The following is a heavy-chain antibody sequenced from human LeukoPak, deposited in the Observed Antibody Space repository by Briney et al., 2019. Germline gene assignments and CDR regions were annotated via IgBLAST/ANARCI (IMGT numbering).Heavy chain of an antibody. CDR3: AGAPAEYGGYVMWYYHYGMDV. D-gene: IGHD4-17*01. Sequence: GGSLRLSSAASGCIASTNYISCFRQPPARGLVGGSVYYSGGSRYYADSVKGRFTISRDNAKNTLHLQMNSLRAEDTAVYYCAGAPAEYGGYVMWYYHYGMDVWGQGTTVTVSS. J-gene: IGHJ6*02. V-gene: IGHV3-66*01. CDR1: GCIASTNY. CDR2: YYSGGSR.